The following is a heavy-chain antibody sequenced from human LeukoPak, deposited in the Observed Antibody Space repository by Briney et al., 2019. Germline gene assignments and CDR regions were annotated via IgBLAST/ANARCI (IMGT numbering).Heavy chain of an antibody. D-gene: IGHD2-15*01. CDR2: IYTSGST. Sequence: PSETLSLTCTVSGGSISSYYWSWIRQPAGKGLEWIGRIYTSGSTNYNPSLKSRVTMSVDTSKNQFSLKLSSVTAADTAVYYCARTKGYSSGGSCYSSWFDPWGQGTLVTVSS. CDR1: GGSISSYY. V-gene: IGHV4-4*07. J-gene: IGHJ5*02. CDR3: ARTKGYSSGGSCYSSWFDP.